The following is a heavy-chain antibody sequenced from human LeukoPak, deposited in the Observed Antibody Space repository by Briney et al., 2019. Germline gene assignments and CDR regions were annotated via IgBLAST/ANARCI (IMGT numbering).Heavy chain of an antibody. J-gene: IGHJ4*02. CDR1: GFTFDDYA. D-gene: IGHD3-10*01. V-gene: IGHV3-9*01. CDR2: ISWDSGSI. CDR3: AKAFRITMVRGGFDY. Sequence: PGGSLRLSCAASGFTFDDYAMHWVRQAPGKGLEWVSGISWDSGSIAYADSVKGRFTISRDNAKNSLYLQMNSLRAEDTALYYCAKAFRITMVRGGFDYWGQGALVTVSS.